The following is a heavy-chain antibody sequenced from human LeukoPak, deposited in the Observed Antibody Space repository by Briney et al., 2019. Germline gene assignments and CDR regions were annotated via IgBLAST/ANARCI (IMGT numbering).Heavy chain of an antibody. CDR3: VRGVGLYDSLGYFDY. Sequence: AGGSLRLSCAASLFTYNICAMHWVRQAPGKGLEWVTTISYDGNNKYYADSVRGRFTISRDNSKNTLYLQMNSLRADVTAVYYCVRGVGLYDSLGYFDYWGPGTLLIVSS. CDR1: LFTYNICA. CDR2: ISYDGNNK. V-gene: IGHV3-30-3*01. D-gene: IGHD3-22*01. J-gene: IGHJ4*02.